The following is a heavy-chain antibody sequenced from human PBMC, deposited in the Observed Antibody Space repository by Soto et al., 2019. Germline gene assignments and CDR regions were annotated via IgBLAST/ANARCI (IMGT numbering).Heavy chain of an antibody. CDR1: GFRLTDYA. D-gene: IGHD3-3*01. V-gene: IGHV3-23*01. J-gene: IGHJ4*02. CDR2: VGGGTYTT. CDR3: ARGGPSYDFWSGYTDY. Sequence: GGSLRLSCAASGFRLTDYAMSWVRRAPGKGLEWVSSVGGGTYTTYYAESVRGRFTISRDNAENTLYLQMSSLRAEDTAVYYCARGGPSYDFWSGYTDYWGQGTLVTVSS.